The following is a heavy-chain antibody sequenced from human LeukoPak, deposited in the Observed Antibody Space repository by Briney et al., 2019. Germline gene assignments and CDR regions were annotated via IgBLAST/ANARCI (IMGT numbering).Heavy chain of an antibody. Sequence: SETLSLTCTVSGVSISSYYWSWIRQPPGKGLEWIGYIYYSGSTNYNPSLKSRVTISVDTSKNQFSLKLSSVTAADTAVYYCASGSSLNFDYWGQGTLVTVSS. CDR1: GVSISSYY. D-gene: IGHD1-26*01. J-gene: IGHJ4*02. CDR2: IYYSGST. V-gene: IGHV4-59*01. CDR3: ASGSSLNFDY.